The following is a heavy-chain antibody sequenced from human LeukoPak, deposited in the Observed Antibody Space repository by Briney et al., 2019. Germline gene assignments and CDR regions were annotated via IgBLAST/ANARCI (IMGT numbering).Heavy chain of an antibody. CDR1: GGSISSYY. Sequence: SETLSLTCTVSGGSISSYYWSWIRQPPGKGLEWIGYIYYSGSTNYNPSLKSRVTISVDTSKNQFSLKLSSVTAADTAVYYRARDNYGDYLNWFDPWGQGTLVTVSS. D-gene: IGHD4-17*01. J-gene: IGHJ5*02. CDR2: IYYSGST. CDR3: ARDNYGDYLNWFDP. V-gene: IGHV4-59*01.